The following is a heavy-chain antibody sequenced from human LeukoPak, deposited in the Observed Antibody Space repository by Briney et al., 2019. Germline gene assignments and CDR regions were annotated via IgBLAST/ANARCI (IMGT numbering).Heavy chain of an antibody. CDR1: GFTFGTHA. Sequence: GGSLRLSCAASGFTFGTHAMTWVRQAPGKGLEWVSGMSGRGDTSYYADSVKGRFTISRDNSKNTLFLQMNSLRAEDTAVYYCAKLAGIRGWFVYYFDYWGQGTLVTVS. CDR2: MSGRGDTS. D-gene: IGHD6-19*01. CDR3: AKLAGIRGWFVYYFDY. J-gene: IGHJ4*02. V-gene: IGHV3-23*01.